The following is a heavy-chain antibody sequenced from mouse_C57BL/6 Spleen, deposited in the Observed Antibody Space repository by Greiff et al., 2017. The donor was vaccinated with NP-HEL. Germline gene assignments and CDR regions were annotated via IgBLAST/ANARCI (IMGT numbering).Heavy chain of an antibody. CDR2: IYPGNSDT. CDR1: GYTFTSYW. Sequence: VQLQQSGTVLARPGASVKMSCKTSGYTFTSYWMHWVKQRPGQGLEWIGAIYPGNSDTSYNQKFKGKAKLTAVTSASTAYMELSSLTNEDSAVYYCTMGTTVVEGFAYWGQGTLVTVSA. V-gene: IGHV1-5*01. D-gene: IGHD1-1*01. CDR3: TMGTTVVEGFAY. J-gene: IGHJ3*01.